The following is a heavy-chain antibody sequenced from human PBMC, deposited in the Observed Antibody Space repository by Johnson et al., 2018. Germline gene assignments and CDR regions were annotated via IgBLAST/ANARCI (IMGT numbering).Heavy chain of an antibody. CDR2: FRNKPDSYTT. CDR1: GFTFSDSA. J-gene: IGHJ4*02. D-gene: IGHD3-10*01. CDR3: NGHSHGSDC. Sequence: VQLQESGGGVVQPGGSLKLSCAASGFTFSDSAIHWVRQASGKGLEWVGRFRNKPDSYTTAYAASVKGRFTITKDESKNTAYLQMNSLKTEDTAVYYCNGHSHGSDCWGQGTRVTVSS. V-gene: IGHV3-73*01.